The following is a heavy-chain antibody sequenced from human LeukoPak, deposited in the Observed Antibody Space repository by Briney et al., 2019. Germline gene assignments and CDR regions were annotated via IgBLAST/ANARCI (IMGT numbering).Heavy chain of an antibody. CDR1: GYSFISYW. CDR3: ARGGLSGWYYWFDP. V-gene: IGHV5-51*01. D-gene: IGHD6-19*01. J-gene: IGHJ5*02. CDR2: IYPGDSDT. Sequence: GDSLKIPCKGSGYSFISYWIGWVRQLPGKGLEWMGIIYPGDSDTRYSPSFQGQVTISADKSISTAYLQWSSLKASDTAIYYCARGGLSGWYYWFDPWGQGTLVTVSS.